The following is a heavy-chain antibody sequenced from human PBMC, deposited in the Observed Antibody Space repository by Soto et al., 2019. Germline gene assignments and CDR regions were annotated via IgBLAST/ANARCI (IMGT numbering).Heavy chain of an antibody. V-gene: IGHV6-1*01. Sequence: QVQLQQSGPGLVKTSQTLSLTCAISGDSVSSNDATWDRIRQSPSRSLECLGRTYYRSKWYIHYAVSVKSRIPTNPDPPNTQLSLQLNSVTPDDTAVHYSVRLVGNSWLASWGPGTLVTVSS. CDR1: GDSVSSNDAT. D-gene: IGHD2-2*01. J-gene: IGHJ5*01. CDR2: TYYRSKWYI. CDR3: VRLVGNSWLAS.